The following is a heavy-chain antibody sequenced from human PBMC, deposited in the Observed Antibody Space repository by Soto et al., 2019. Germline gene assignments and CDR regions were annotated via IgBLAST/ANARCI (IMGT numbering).Heavy chain of an antibody. CDR2: ITNSGGST. V-gene: IGHV3-23*01. CDR1: GFTFSSHA. Sequence: EVQLLESGGGLVQPGGSLRLSCAASGFTFSSHAMTWVRQAPGKGLEWVSAITNSGGSTYYADSVKGRFTISRDNPKNTLYLQMNSLRAEDTAVYFCAKDYVSFGDRWGQGTLVTVS. J-gene: IGHJ5*02. D-gene: IGHD3-10*02. CDR3: AKDYVSFGDR.